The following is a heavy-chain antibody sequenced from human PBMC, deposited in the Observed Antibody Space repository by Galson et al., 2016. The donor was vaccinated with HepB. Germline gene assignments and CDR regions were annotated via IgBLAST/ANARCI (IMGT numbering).Heavy chain of an antibody. J-gene: IGHJ3*02. CDR3: ARDYELMGYAFDI. V-gene: IGHV3-21*01. CDR1: GFTFSSYS. D-gene: IGHD2-8*01. CDR2: ISSSSSYI. Sequence: SLRLSCAASGFTFSSYSMNWVRQAPGKGLEWVSSISSSSSYIYYADSVKGRFTISRDNAKNSLYLQMNSLRAEDTAVYYCARDYELMGYAFDIWGQGTMVTVSS.